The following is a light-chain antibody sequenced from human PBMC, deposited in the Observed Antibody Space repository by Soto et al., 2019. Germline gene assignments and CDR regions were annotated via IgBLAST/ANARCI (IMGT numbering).Light chain of an antibody. CDR3: QQRGGWPLT. CDR1: QGVGRF. Sequence: EMVLTQSPATLSLSPGERAALSCRASQGVGRFLAWYQQKPGQAPRLLIYDASNRATGIPARFSGSGSETDFTLAIDNLEPEDFAVYYCQQRGGWPLTFGGGTKVEIK. V-gene: IGKV3-11*01. J-gene: IGKJ4*01. CDR2: DAS.